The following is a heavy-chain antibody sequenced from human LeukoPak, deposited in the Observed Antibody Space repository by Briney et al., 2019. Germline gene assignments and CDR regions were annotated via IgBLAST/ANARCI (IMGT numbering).Heavy chain of an antibody. CDR3: ARGYCSSTSCSFFDY. J-gene: IGHJ4*02. CDR1: GFTFSSYS. Sequence: PGGSLRLSCAVSGFTFSSYSMNWVRQAPGKGLEWVSSISSSSSYIYYADSVKGRFTISRDNAKNSLYLQVNSLRAEDTAVYYCARGYCSSTSCSFFDYWGQGTLVTVSS. V-gene: IGHV3-21*01. D-gene: IGHD2-2*01. CDR2: ISSSSSYI.